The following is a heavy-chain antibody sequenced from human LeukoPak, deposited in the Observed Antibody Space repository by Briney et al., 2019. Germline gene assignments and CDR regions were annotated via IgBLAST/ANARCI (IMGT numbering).Heavy chain of an antibody. V-gene: IGHV3-23*01. J-gene: IGHJ4*02. CDR1: GFTFSSYG. Sequence: GGSLRLSCAASGFTFSSYGMSWVRQAPGKGLEWVSAISGSGGSTYYADSVKGRFTISRDNSKNTLYLQMNSLRAEDTAVYYCARDRDFGDYYPNWGPGTLVTVSS. CDR3: ARDRDFGDYYPN. D-gene: IGHD4-17*01. CDR2: ISGSGGST.